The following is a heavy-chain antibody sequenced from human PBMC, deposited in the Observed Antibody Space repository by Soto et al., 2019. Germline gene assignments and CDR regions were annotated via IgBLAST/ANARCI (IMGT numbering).Heavy chain of an antibody. CDR3: AKSKTGTSLDY. CDR2: ISYDGSNK. V-gene: IGHV3-30*18. Sequence: GGSLRLSCAASGFTFSSYGVHWVRQAPGKGLEWVAVISYDGSNKYYADSVKGRFTISRDNSKNTLYLQMNSLRAEDTAVYYCAKSKTGTSLDYWGQGTLVTVSS. D-gene: IGHD1-1*01. J-gene: IGHJ4*02. CDR1: GFTFSSYG.